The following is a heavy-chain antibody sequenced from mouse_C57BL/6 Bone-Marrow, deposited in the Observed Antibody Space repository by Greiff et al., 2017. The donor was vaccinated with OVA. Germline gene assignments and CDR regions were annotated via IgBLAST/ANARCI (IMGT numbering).Heavy chain of an antibody. CDR2: LWTGGGT. CDR1: GFSLTSYA. J-gene: IGHJ4*01. CDR3: ARLRRRGYAMDY. V-gene: IGHV2-9-1*01. Sequence: VHLVESGPGLVAPSQSLSITCTVSGFSLTSYAISWVRQPPGKGLAWLGVLWTGGGTNYNSALKSRLSISKDNSKSQVFLKMNSLQTDDTARYYCARLRRRGYAMDYWGQGTSVTVSS. D-gene: IGHD2-12*01.